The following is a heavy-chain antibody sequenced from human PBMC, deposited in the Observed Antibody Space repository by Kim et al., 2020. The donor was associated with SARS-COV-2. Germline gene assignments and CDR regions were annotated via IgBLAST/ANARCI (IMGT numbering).Heavy chain of an antibody. CDR3: ARHSAAMLTGYVDY. D-gene: IGHD5-18*01. CDR1: GGSIRSNSYY. CDR2: IPYSGST. Sequence: SETLFLTCTVSGGSIRSNSYYWGWIRQPPGKGLEWIGSIPYSGSTYYNPSLKSRVTISVDTSKNQFSLKLTSVTAADTAVYCCARHSAAMLTGYVDYWGQGILVTVSS. V-gene: IGHV4-39*01. J-gene: IGHJ4*02.